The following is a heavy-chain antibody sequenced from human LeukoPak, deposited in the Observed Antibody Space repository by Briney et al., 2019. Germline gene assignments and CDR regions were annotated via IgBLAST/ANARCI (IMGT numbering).Heavy chain of an antibody. CDR3: ARARRNWNYGDNWLDP. J-gene: IGHJ5*02. V-gene: IGHV1-2*02. Sequence: ASVKVSCKASGYTFTGYYMHWVRQAPGQGLEWMGWINPNSGGTNYAQKFQGRVTMTRDTSISTAYMELSRLRSDDTAVYYCARARRNWNYGDNWLDPWGQGTLVTVSS. CDR1: GYTFTGYY. CDR2: INPNSGGT. D-gene: IGHD1-7*01.